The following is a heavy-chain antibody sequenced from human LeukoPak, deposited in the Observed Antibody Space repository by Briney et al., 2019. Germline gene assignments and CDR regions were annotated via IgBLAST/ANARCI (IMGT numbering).Heavy chain of an antibody. V-gene: IGHV1-69*06. CDR1: GGTFNSYA. CDR3: ARGDSSSWFYGDY. Sequence: GSSVKVSCKASGGTFNSYAISWVRQAPGQGLEWMGGIIPTFGTANYAQKFQGRVTITADKSTSTAYMELSSLRSEDTAVYYCARGDSSSWFYGDYWGQGTLVTVSS. CDR2: IIPTFGTA. D-gene: IGHD6-13*01. J-gene: IGHJ4*02.